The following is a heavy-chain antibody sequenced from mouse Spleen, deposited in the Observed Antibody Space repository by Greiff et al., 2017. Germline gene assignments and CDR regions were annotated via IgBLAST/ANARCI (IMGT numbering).Heavy chain of an antibody. Sequence: EVQLVESGGGLVKPGGSLKLSCAASGFTFSSYGMSWVRQTPEKRLEWVATISGGGSYTYYPDSVKGRFTISRDNAKNNLYLQMSSLRSEDTALYYCARDHGSSYDWYFDVWGAGTTVTVSS. D-gene: IGHD1-1*01. V-gene: IGHV5-9-2*01. CDR2: ISGGGSYT. J-gene: IGHJ1*01. CDR3: ARDHGSSYDWYFDV. CDR1: GFTFSSYG.